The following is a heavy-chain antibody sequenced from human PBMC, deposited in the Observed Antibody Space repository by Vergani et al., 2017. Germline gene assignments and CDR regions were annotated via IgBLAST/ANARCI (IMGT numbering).Heavy chain of an antibody. Sequence: QVQLQQWGAGLLKPSETLSLTCTVSGGSISSYYWSWIRQPAGKGLEWIGRIYTSGSTNYNPSLKSRVTMSVDTSKNQFSLKLSSVTAADTAVYYCAREIDYGDYDWYFDLWGRGTLVTVSS. CDR1: GGSISSYY. V-gene: IGHV4-59*10. CDR2: IYTSGST. CDR3: AREIDYGDYDWYFDL. D-gene: IGHD4-17*01. J-gene: IGHJ2*01.